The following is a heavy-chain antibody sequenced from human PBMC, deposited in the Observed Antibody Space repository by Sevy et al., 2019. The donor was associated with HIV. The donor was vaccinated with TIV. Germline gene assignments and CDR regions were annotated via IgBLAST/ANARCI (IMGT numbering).Heavy chain of an antibody. J-gene: IGHJ4*02. V-gene: IGHV3-30-3*01. CDR2: ISYDGSNK. CDR3: AREGRLGELSRYFDY. Sequence: GGSLRLSCAASGFTFSSYAMHWVRQAPGKGLEWVAVISYDGSNKYYADSVKGRFTISRDNSKNTLYLQMNSLRAGDTAVYYCAREGRLGELSRYFDYWGQGTLVTVSS. D-gene: IGHD3-16*02. CDR1: GFTFSSYA.